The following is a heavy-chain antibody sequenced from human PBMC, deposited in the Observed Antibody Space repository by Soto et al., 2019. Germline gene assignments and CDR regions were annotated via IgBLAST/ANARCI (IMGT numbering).Heavy chain of an antibody. D-gene: IGHD5-12*01. V-gene: IGHV3-23*01. J-gene: IGHJ4*02. Sequence: GGSLRLSCEASGFIFSDHAMSWVRQAPGKGLEWVSAISGNGIATYYADSVKGRFTISRDNSKNTLYLQMNRLRADDTAVYYCAKVYGDGYMGFDLWGQGTLVTVSS. CDR2: ISGNGIAT. CDR1: GFIFSDHA. CDR3: AKVYGDGYMGFDL.